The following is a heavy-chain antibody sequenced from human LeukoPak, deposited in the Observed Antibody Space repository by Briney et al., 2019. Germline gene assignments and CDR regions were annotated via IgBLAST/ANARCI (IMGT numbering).Heavy chain of an antibody. V-gene: IGHV4-39*07. CDR1: GGSISSSSYY. Sequence: SETLSLTCTVSGGSISSSSYYWGWIRQPPGKGLEWIGSIYYSGSTYYNPSLKSRVTISVDTSKNQFSLKLSSVTAADTAVYYCARDLTGAGYYRYFDLWGRGTLVTVSS. J-gene: IGHJ2*01. CDR2: IYYSGST. CDR3: ARDLTGAGYYRYFDL. D-gene: IGHD7-27*01.